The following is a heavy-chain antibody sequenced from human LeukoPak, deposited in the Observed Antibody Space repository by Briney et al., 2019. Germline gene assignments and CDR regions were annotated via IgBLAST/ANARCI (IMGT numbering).Heavy chain of an antibody. V-gene: IGHV4-34*01. D-gene: IGHD3-16*01. CDR1: GESFSGYY. Sequence: PSETLSLTCAVYGESFSGYYWSWIRQPPGKGLEWIGEINHSGSTNYNPSLKSRVTISVDTSKNRFSLKLSSVTAADTAVYYCARRTGYSYRWFDPWGQGTLVTVSS. J-gene: IGHJ5*02. CDR3: ARRTGYSYRWFDP. CDR2: INHSGST.